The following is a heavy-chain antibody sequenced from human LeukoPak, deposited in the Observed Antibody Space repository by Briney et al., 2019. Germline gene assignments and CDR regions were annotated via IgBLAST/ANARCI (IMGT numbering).Heavy chain of an antibody. V-gene: IGHV3-48*03. CDR1: GFTFSSYE. CDR3: AELGITMIGGV. Sequence: GGSLRLSCAASGFTFSSYEMNGVRQAPRKGLQWVSYISSSGSTIYYLDSVKGRFTISRDNAKNSLYLQMNSLRAEDTAVYYCAELGITMIGGVWGKGTTVTISS. D-gene: IGHD3-10*02. CDR2: ISSSGSTI. J-gene: IGHJ6*04.